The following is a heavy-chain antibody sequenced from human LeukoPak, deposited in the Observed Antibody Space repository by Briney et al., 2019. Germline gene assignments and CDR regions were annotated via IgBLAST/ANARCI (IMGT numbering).Heavy chain of an antibody. Sequence: GGSLRLSCTASGFTFSSYGMHWVRQAPGKGLEWVAFIRYDGSNKYYADSAKGRFTISRDNSKNTLYLQMNSLRAEDTAVYYCARRLDYYPGSAFDIWGQGTMVTVSS. J-gene: IGHJ3*02. CDR1: GFTFSSYG. CDR3: ARRLDYYPGSAFDI. CDR2: IRYDGSNK. D-gene: IGHD3-22*01. V-gene: IGHV3-30*02.